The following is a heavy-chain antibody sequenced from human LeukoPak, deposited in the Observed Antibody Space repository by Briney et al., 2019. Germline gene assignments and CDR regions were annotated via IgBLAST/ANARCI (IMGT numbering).Heavy chain of an antibody. J-gene: IGHJ4*02. CDR3: AALNYDSGGYYSQDFDY. V-gene: IGHV1-58*01. Sequence: SVTVSCKASGFTFTSSAVQWVRQARGQRLEWIGWIVVGSGNTNYAQKFQERVTITRDMSTSTAYMELSSLRSEDTAVYYCAALNYDSGGYYSQDFDYWGQGTLVTVSS. D-gene: IGHD3-22*01. CDR2: IVVGSGNT. CDR1: GFTFTSSA.